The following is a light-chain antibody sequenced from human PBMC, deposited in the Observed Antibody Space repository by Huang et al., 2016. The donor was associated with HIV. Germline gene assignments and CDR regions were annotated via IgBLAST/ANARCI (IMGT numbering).Light chain of an antibody. CDR1: QSVISNY. J-gene: IGKJ2*01. Sequence: EIVLTQSPGTLSLSPGERPTHSCRASQSVISNYLAWYQQKPGQAPRLLIYGASSRATSIPDRVSGSGSGTDFTLTISRLEPEDFAVYYCQQYGSSPYTFGQGTKLEI. V-gene: IGKV3-20*01. CDR2: GAS. CDR3: QQYGSSPYT.